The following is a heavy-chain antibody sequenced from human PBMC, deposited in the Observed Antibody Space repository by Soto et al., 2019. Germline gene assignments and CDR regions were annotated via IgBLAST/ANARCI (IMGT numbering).Heavy chain of an antibody. V-gene: IGHV4-59*08. Sequence: SETLSLTCTVSGGSISSYYWSWIRQPPGKGLEWIGYIYYSGSSNYNPSLKSRVTISVDTSKNQFSLKLSSVTAADTAVYYCARHQLRNGCFDYWGQAPLVTVSS. CDR1: GGSISSYY. D-gene: IGHD2-2*01. CDR2: IYYSGSS. J-gene: IGHJ4*02. CDR3: ARHQLRNGCFDY.